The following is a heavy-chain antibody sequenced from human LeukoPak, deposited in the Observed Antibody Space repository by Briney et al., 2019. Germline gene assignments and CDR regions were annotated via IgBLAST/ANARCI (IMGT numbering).Heavy chain of an antibody. D-gene: IGHD3-22*01. CDR3: ARDEYYYDSSGYPDY. J-gene: IGHJ4*02. V-gene: IGHV1-2*02. Sequence: ASVKVSCKASGYTFTGYYMHWVRQAPGQGLEWMGWINPNSGGTNYAQKVQGRVTMTRDTSISTAYMELSRLRSDDTAVYYCARDEYYYDSSGYPDYWGQGTLVTVSS. CDR1: GYTFTGYY. CDR2: INPNSGGT.